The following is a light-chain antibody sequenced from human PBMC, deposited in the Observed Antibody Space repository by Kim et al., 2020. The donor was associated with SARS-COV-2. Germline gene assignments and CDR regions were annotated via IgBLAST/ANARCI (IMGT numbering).Light chain of an antibody. CDR1: QDIRND. CDR2: AAS. V-gene: IGKV1-6*01. J-gene: IGKJ1*01. CDR3: LQDYTFPWT. Sequence: AIQMNQSTSSLSASVGDRVTITCRASQDIRNDLGWYQQQPGKAPKFLIYAASSLQSGVPSRFSGSGSGTDFTLTISSLQPEDFATYYCLQDYTFPWTFGQGTKVEIK.